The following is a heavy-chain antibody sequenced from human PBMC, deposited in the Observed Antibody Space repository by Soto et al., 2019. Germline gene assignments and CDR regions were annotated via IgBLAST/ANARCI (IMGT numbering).Heavy chain of an antibody. Sequence: ESLTISCAASGFTFTRYSMNWVRQAPGKGLEWVSSISSTTNYIYYGDSMKGRFTISRDNAKNSLYLEMNSLRAEDTAVYYCARESEDLTSNFDYWGQGTLVTVSS. CDR2: ISSTTNYI. J-gene: IGHJ4*02. CDR1: GFTFTRYS. CDR3: ARESEDLTSNFDY. V-gene: IGHV3-21*06.